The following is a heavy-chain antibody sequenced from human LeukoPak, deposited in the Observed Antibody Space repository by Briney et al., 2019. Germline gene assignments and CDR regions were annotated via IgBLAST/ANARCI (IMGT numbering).Heavy chain of an antibody. J-gene: IGHJ3*02. V-gene: IGHV3-23*01. CDR1: GFIFRNYA. Sequence: GGSLRLSCAASGFIFRNYAMTWVRQAPGKGLEWVSSTIGSGGRTYYADSVKGWFTLSRDNSKNTLFLHMDNLRADDTAVYYCTKDPNGDYIGAFDMWGPGKKVTVSS. CDR2: TIGSGGRT. D-gene: IGHD2-21*02. CDR3: TKDPNGDYIGAFDM.